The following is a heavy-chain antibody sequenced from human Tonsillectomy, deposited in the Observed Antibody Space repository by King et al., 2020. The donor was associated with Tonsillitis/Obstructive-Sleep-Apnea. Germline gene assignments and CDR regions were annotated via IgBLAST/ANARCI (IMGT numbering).Heavy chain of an antibody. CDR3: ARDALARGYGWYLDY. CDR2: ILYDGSKK. D-gene: IGHD2-8*02. J-gene: IGHJ4*02. V-gene: IGHV3-30*04. Sequence: VQLVESGGGVVQPGRSLRLSCAASGFTFSSYTMYWVRQAPGKGLECVAFILYDGSKKYNADSVKGPFTISRDNYKNTLYLQMNSLRAEETAVYYCARDALARGYGWYLDYWARGTLVTVSS. CDR1: GFTFSSYT.